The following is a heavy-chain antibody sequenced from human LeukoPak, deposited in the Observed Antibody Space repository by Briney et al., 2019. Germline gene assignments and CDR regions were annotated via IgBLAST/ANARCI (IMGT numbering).Heavy chain of an antibody. CDR2: ISGSGGST. CDR1: GFTFSSYS. D-gene: IGHD2-21*02. V-gene: IGHV3-23*01. CDR3: AKVSLAYCGGDCYPFDY. Sequence: GGSLRLSCAASGFTFSSYSMNWVRQAPGKGLEWVSAISGSGGSTYYADSVKGRFTISRDNSKNTLYLQMNSLRAEDTAVYYCAKVSLAYCGGDCYPFDYWGQGTLVTVSS. J-gene: IGHJ4*02.